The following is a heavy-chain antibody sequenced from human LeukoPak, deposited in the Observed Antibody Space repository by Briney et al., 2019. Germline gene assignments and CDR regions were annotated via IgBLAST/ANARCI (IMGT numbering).Heavy chain of an antibody. CDR1: GGSISSYY. CDR3: ARDIAAAGTVVY. Sequence: SETLSLTCTVSGGSISSYYWSWIRQPPGKGLEWIGSIYYSGSTYYNPSLKSRVTISVDTSKNQFSLKLSSVTAADTAVYYCARDIAAAGTVVYWGQGTLVTVSS. CDR2: IYYSGST. J-gene: IGHJ4*02. V-gene: IGHV4-59*12. D-gene: IGHD6-13*01.